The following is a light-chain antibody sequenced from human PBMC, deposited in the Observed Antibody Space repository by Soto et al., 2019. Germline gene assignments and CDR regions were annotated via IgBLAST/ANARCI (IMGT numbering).Light chain of an antibody. CDR3: GTWDTSLRVFDV. CDR2: DNY. Sequence: QAVLTQPPSVSAAPGQNVTISCSGTSSYIGNNYVSWYQHLPGTAPRILIYDNYKRPSGIPDRFSGFKSGTSATLGITGLQTGDEADYYCGTWDTSLRVFDVFGSGTQLTVL. V-gene: IGLV1-51*01. J-gene: IGLJ1*01. CDR1: SSYIGNNY.